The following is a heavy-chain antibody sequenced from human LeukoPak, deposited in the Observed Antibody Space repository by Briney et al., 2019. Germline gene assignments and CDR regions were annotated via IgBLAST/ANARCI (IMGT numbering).Heavy chain of an antibody. J-gene: IGHJ3*02. D-gene: IGHD6-25*01. CDR2: ISSSSSYI. CDR1: GFTFSSYS. CDR3: AKNGAQRDYAFDI. V-gene: IGHV3-21*01. Sequence: GGSLRLSCAASGFTFSSYSMNWVRQAPGKGLEWVSSISSSSSYIYYADSVKGRFTISRDNAKNSLYLQMNSLRAEDTAVYYCAKNGAQRDYAFDIWGQGTMVTVSS.